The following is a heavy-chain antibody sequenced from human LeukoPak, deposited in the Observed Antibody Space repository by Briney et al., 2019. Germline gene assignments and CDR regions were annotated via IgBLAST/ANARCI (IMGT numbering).Heavy chain of an antibody. D-gene: IGHD2-8*01. V-gene: IGHV1-8*01. J-gene: IGHJ6*02. CDR3: ARMYLPHYYGMDV. CDR2: MNPNSGNT. Sequence: XSGYTFTSYDINWXRQATGQGLXXRGWMNPNSGNTGYAQKFQGRVTMTRNTSISTAYMELSSLRSEDTAVYYCARMYLPHYYGMDVWGQGTTVTVSS. CDR1: GYTFTSYD.